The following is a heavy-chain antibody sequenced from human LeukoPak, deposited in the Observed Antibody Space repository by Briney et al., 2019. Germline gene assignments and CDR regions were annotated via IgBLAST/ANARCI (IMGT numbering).Heavy chain of an antibody. CDR1: GFTFGDYA. CDR2: IRSKAYGGTT. J-gene: IGHJ6*02. Sequence: PGRSLRLSCTASGFTFGDYAMSWVPQAPGKGLEWVGFIRSKAYGGTTEYAASVKGRFTISRDDSKSIAYLQMNSLKTEDTAVYYCTRRPMGYCSSTSCSYGMDVWGQGTTVTVSS. CDR3: TRRPMGYCSSTSCSYGMDV. V-gene: IGHV3-49*04. D-gene: IGHD2-2*01.